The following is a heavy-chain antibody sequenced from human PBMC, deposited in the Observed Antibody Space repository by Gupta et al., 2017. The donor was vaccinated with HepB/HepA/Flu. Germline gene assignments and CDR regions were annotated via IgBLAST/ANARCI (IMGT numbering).Heavy chain of an antibody. CDR3: ARVGPYYYDNSGYAFDI. J-gene: IGHJ3*02. CDR2: MNPNSGNT. V-gene: IGHV1-8*01. CDR1: GYTFTSYD. Sequence: QVQLVQSGAEVKKPGASVKVSCKASGYTFTSYDINWVRQATGQGLEWMGWMNPNSGNTGFAQKFQGRVTMTRNTSISTAYMELSSLRSEDTAVYYCARVGPYYYDNSGYAFDIWGQGTLVTVSS. D-gene: IGHD3-22*01.